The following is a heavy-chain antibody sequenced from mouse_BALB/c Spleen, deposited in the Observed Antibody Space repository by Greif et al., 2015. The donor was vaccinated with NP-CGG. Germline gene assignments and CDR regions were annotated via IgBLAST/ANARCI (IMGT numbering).Heavy chain of an antibody. CDR3: ARWRVYYRYDEGDYYAMDY. V-gene: IGHV14-3*02. CDR2: IDPANGNT. J-gene: IGHJ4*01. D-gene: IGHD2-14*01. Sequence: EVQLQQSGAELVKPGASVKLSCTASGFNIKDTYMHWVKQRPEQGLEWIGRIDPANGNTKYDPKFQGKATITADTSSNTAYLQLSSLTSEDTAVYYCARWRVYYRYDEGDYYAMDYWGQGASVTVSS. CDR1: GFNIKDTY.